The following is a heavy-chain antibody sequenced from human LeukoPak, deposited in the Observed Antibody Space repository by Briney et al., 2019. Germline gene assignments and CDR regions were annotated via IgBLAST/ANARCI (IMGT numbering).Heavy chain of an antibody. CDR1: GFTFSSYD. Sequence: QPGGSLRLSCAASGFTFSSYDMNWVRQAPGKGLEWVSYISTSGSTIYYADSVKGRFTISRDNGRNSLYLQMDSPRAEDTAVYYCARATVPGYYWGLGALATVSS. D-gene: IGHD6-19*01. J-gene: IGHJ4*02. CDR3: ARATVPGYY. CDR2: ISTSGSTI. V-gene: IGHV3-48*03.